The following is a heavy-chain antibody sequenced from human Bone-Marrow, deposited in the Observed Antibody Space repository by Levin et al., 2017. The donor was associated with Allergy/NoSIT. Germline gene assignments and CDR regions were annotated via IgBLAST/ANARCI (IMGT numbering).Heavy chain of an antibody. Sequence: GGSLRLPCTASGFTVSSNLVSWLRQAPGKGLEWISLIYSGGATSYAASVKGRFTLSRDQSKNTLYLQMNNLRVEDTAVYYCAIHNWGRLSWGPGTPVTVSS. D-gene: IGHD7-27*01. CDR2: IYSGGAT. J-gene: IGHJ5*02. V-gene: IGHV3-53*01. CDR3: AIHNWGRLS. CDR1: GFTVSSNL.